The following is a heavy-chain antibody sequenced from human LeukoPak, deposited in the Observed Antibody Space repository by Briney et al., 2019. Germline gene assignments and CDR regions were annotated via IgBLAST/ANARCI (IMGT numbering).Heavy chain of an antibody. CDR3: ARDTLPAARRDGMDV. D-gene: IGHD2-2*01. V-gene: IGHV4-59*01. J-gene: IGHJ6*02. CDR2: IYYSGST. CDR1: GGSIGSYY. Sequence: SETLSLTCTVSGGSIGSYYWSWIRQPPGKGLEWIGYIYYSGSTNYSPSLKSRVTISVDTSKNQFSLKLSSVTAADTAVYYCARDTLPAARRDGMDVWGQGTTVTVSS.